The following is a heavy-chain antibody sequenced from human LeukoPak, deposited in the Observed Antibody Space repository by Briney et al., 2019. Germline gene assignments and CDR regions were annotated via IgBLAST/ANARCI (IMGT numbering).Heavy chain of an antibody. V-gene: IGHV1-69*13. CDR1: GGTFSSYA. CDR2: IIPIFGTA. CDR3: ARDQSKTYYDILSLGFDP. Sequence: RASVKVSCKASGGTFSSYAISWVRQAPGQGLEWMGGIIPIFGTANYAQKFQGRVTITADESTSTAYMELSSLRSEDTAVYYCARDQSKTYYDILSLGFDPWGQGTLVTVSS. D-gene: IGHD3-9*01. J-gene: IGHJ5*02.